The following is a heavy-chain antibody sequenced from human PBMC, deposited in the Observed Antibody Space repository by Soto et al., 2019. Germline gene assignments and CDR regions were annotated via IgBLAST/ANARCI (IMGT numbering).Heavy chain of an antibody. Sequence: PGGSLRLSCAASGFTFSSYGMHWVRQAPGKGLEWVAVISYDGSNKYYADSVKGRFTISRDNSKNTLYLQMNSLRAEDTAVYYCAKETGTCHAYWGQGTLVTVSS. V-gene: IGHV3-30*18. J-gene: IGHJ4*02. CDR3: AKETGTCHAY. D-gene: IGHD1-7*01. CDR1: GFTFSSYG. CDR2: ISYDGSNK.